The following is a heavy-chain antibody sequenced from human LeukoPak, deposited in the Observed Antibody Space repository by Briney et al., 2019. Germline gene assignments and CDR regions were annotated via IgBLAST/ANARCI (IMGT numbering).Heavy chain of an antibody. D-gene: IGHD3-22*01. Sequence: GGSLRLSCAASGFTFSDYYMRWIRHAPGKGLEWVSYISSSGSTIYYADSVKGRFTISRDNAKNSLYLQMNSLRAEDTAVYYCARVYYDSSGYYPWGQGTLVTVSS. J-gene: IGHJ5*02. CDR2: ISSSGSTI. CDR3: ARVYYDSSGYYP. CDR1: GFTFSDYY. V-gene: IGHV3-11*01.